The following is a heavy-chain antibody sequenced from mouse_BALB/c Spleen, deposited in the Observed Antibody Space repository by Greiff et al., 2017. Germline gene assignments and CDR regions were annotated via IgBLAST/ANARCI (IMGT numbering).Heavy chain of an antibody. CDR2: ISSGGGST. CDR3: ARWNYYGSSPYFDV. CDR1: GFAFSSYD. Sequence: EVMLVESGGGLVKPGGSLKLSCAASGFAFSSYDMSWVRQTPEKRLEWVAYISSGGGSTYYPDTVKGRFTISRDNAKNTLYLQMSSLKSEDTAMYYCARWNYYGSSPYFDVWGAGTTVTVSS. D-gene: IGHD1-1*01. V-gene: IGHV5-12-1*01. J-gene: IGHJ1*01.